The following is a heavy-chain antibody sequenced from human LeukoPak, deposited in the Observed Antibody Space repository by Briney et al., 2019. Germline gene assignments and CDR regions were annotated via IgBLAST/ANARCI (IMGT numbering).Heavy chain of an antibody. CDR3: ARLGSGGDWFDP. Sequence: SETLSLTCTVSGYSISSGYYWGWIRQPPGKGLEWIGSIYHSGSTYYNPSLKSRVTISVDTSKNQFSLKLSSVTAADTAVYYRARLGSGGDWFDPWGQGTLVTVSS. V-gene: IGHV4-38-2*02. D-gene: IGHD6-19*01. CDR1: GYSISSGYY. CDR2: IYHSGST. J-gene: IGHJ5*02.